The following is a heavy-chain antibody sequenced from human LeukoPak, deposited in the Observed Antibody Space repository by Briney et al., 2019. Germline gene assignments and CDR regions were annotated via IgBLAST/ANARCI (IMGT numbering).Heavy chain of an antibody. J-gene: IGHJ5*02. CDR3: ARGLRRGSTIFGVVTGNWFDP. D-gene: IGHD3-3*01. Sequence: SETLSLTCAVYGGSFSGYYWSWIRQPPGKGLEWIGEINHSGSTNYSPSLKSRVTISVDTSKNQFSLKLSSVTAADTAVYCCARGLRRGSTIFGVVTGNWFDPWGQGTLVTVSS. CDR1: GGSFSGYY. CDR2: INHSGST. V-gene: IGHV4-34*01.